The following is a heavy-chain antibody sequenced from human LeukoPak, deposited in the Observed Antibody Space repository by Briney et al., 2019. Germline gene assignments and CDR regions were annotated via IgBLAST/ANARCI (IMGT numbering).Heavy chain of an antibody. CDR1: GYTFTSYY. V-gene: IGHV1-46*01. Sequence: ASVKVSCKASGYTFTSYYVHWVRQAPGQGLEWMGIINPSGGSTSYAQKFQGRATMTRDTSTSTVYMELSSLRSEDTAVYYCARDLDGDYALDYWGQGTLVTVSS. CDR2: INPSGGST. J-gene: IGHJ4*02. D-gene: IGHD4-17*01. CDR3: ARDLDGDYALDY.